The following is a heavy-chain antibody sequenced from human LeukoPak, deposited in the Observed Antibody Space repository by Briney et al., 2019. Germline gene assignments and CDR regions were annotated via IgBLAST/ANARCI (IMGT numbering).Heavy chain of an antibody. CDR2: INTDGTRA. D-gene: IGHD3-3*01. V-gene: IGHV3-74*01. CDR1: GFTFSSFW. J-gene: IGHJ4*02. Sequence: GGSLRLSCVGSGFTFSSFWMHWVRQAPGKGLEWVAQINTDGTRAVYADSVKGRVTVSRDNSKNTLYLQMDSLRAEDTAVYYCARDYDFWSGYYSPTRGYFGYWGQGTLVTVSS. CDR3: ARDYDFWSGYYSPTRGYFGY.